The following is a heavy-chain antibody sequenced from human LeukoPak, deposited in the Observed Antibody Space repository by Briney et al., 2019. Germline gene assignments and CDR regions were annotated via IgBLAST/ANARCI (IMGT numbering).Heavy chain of an antibody. CDR2: IFDSGRA. CDR3: ARDGLQQFGRHYFDY. Sequence: SSETISLTCTVSGGSISSYYRSWIRQPPGKGLEWIGYIFDSGRADYNPSLRSRVTISMAASLNQIFLDLTSVTAADTAVYYCARDGLQQFGRHYFDYWGQGTLVTVSS. V-gene: IGHV4-59*01. J-gene: IGHJ4*02. CDR1: GGSISSYY. D-gene: IGHD6-13*01.